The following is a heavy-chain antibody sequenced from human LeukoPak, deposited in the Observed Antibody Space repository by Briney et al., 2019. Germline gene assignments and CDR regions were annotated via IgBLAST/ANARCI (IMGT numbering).Heavy chain of an antibody. D-gene: IGHD3-22*01. Sequence: GGSLRLSCAASGFTVSSNYMSWVRQAPGKGLEWVSVIYSGGSTYYADSVKGRFTISRDNAKSTLYLQMNSLRAEDTAVYYCTRAGNSSAFRVFDYWGQGTLVTVSS. V-gene: IGHV3-53*01. CDR3: TRAGNSSAFRVFDY. J-gene: IGHJ4*02. CDR2: IYSGGST. CDR1: GFTVSSNY.